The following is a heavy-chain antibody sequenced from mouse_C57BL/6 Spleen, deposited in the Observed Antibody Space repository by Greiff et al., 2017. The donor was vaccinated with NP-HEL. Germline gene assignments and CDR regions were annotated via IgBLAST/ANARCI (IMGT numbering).Heavy chain of an antibody. CDR2: IYPSASET. CDR1: GYTFTSYW. CDR3: ARSGIYYGSISAWCAY. D-gene: IGHD1-1*01. V-gene: IGHV1-61*01. Sequence: QVQLQQPGAELVRPGSSVKLSCKASGYTFTSYWMDWVKQRPGQGLEWIGNIYPSASETHYNQKFKDKATLTVDKSSSTAYMQLSSLTSEDSAVYYCARSGIYYGSISAWCAYWGQGTLVTVSA. J-gene: IGHJ3*01.